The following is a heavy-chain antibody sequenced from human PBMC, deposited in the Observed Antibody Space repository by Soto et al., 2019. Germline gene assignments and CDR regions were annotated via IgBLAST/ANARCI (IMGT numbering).Heavy chain of an antibody. CDR2: ISSSGSTI. Sequence: EVQLVESGGGLVQPGGSLRLSCAASGFTFSSYEMNWVRQAPGKGLEWVSYISSSGSTIYYADSVKGRFTISRDNAKNSLYLQMNSLRAEDTAVYYCARERLVVGTFYFDYWGQGTLVTVSS. CDR1: GFTFSSYE. J-gene: IGHJ4*02. CDR3: ARERLVVGTFYFDY. D-gene: IGHD3-22*01. V-gene: IGHV3-48*03.